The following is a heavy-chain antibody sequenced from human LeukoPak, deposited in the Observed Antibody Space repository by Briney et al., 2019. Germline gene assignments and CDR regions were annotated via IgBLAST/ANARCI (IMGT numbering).Heavy chain of an antibody. V-gene: IGHV1-69*04. Sequence: SVKVSCKASGGTFSSYAISWVRQAPGQGLEWMGRIIPIFGIANYAQKFQGRVAITADKSTSTAYMELSSLRSEDTAVYYCARVGADTYYYYYYGMDVWGQGTTVTVSS. CDR2: IIPIFGIA. CDR3: ARVGADTYYYYYYGMDV. D-gene: IGHD1-26*01. CDR1: GGTFSSYA. J-gene: IGHJ6*02.